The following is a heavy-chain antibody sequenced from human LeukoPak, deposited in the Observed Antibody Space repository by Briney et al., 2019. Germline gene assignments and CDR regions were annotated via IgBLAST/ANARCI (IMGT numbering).Heavy chain of an antibody. Sequence: PSETLSLTCTVSGGSASSGSYYWSWIRQPPGKGLEWIGYIYYSGSTNYNPSLKSRVTISVDTSKNQFSLKLSSVTAADTAVYYCARGFFGGLIVDDAFDIWGQGTMVTVSS. CDR1: GGSASSGSYY. CDR2: IYYSGST. V-gene: IGHV4-61*01. CDR3: ARGFFGGLIVDDAFDI. D-gene: IGHD3-16*02. J-gene: IGHJ3*02.